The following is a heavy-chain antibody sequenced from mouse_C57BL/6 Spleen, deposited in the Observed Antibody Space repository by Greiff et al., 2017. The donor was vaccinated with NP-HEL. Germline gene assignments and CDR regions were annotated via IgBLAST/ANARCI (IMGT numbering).Heavy chain of an antibody. J-gene: IGHJ2*01. Sequence: EVMLVESGGGLVKPGGSLKLSCAASGFTFSSYAMSWVRQTPEKRLEWVATISDGGSYTYYPDNVKGRFTISRDNAKNNLYLQMSHLKSEDTAMYYCARANLGYWGQGTTLTVSS. V-gene: IGHV5-4*03. CDR3: ARANLGY. CDR1: GFTFSSYA. CDR2: ISDGGSYT.